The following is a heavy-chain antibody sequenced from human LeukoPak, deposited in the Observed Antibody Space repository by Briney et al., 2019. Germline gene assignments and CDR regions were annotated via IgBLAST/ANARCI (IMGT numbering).Heavy chain of an antibody. Sequence: PSETLSLTCTVSGGSISSNSYYWSWIRQPPGKGLEWIGEINHSGSANYNPSLKSRVTISVDTSKNQFSLKLSSVTAADTAVYYCAREPLVLGVVTTFFDYWGQGTLVTVSS. CDR1: GGSISSNSYY. V-gene: IGHV4-39*07. CDR2: INHSGSA. D-gene: IGHD3-3*01. CDR3: AREPLVLGVVTTFFDY. J-gene: IGHJ4*02.